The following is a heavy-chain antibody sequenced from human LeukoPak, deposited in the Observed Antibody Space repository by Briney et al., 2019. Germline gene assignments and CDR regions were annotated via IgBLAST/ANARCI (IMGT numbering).Heavy chain of an antibody. V-gene: IGHV3-30*04. J-gene: IGHJ4*02. Sequence: GWSLRLSCAASGFTFSSYAIHWVRQARKGLEWVAVISYDGRNKDYADSVKGRLTISRDNSKNTVYLQMNSLRTEDTAAYYCARNLATIRHYFDYWGQGTLVTVSS. CDR1: GFTFSSYA. D-gene: IGHD5-24*01. CDR2: ISYDGRNK. CDR3: ARNLATIRHYFDY.